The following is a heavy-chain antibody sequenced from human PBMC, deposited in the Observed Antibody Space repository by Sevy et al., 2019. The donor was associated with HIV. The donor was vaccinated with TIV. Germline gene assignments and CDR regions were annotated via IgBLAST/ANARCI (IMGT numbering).Heavy chain of an antibody. Sequence: GGSLRLSCAASGFTFSSYAMHWVRQAPGKGLEWVAVISYDQSSKYYADSVKGRFTISRDNSKNTLYLQMNSLRADDTAMYYCAKTERGYDSSGWYGYWGQGTLVTVSS. CDR2: ISYDQSSK. CDR3: AKTERGYDSSGWYGY. CDR1: GFTFSSYA. V-gene: IGHV3-30-3*02. D-gene: IGHD6-19*01. J-gene: IGHJ4*02.